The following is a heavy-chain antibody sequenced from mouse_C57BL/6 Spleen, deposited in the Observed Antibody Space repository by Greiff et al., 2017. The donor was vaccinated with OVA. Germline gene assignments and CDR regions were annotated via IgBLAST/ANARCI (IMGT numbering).Heavy chain of an antibody. Sequence: VKLVESGAELVRPGASVTLSCKASGYTFTDYEMHWVKQTPVHGLEWIGAIDPETGGTAYNQKFKGKAILTADKSSSTAYMELRSLTSEDSAVYYCTRSRLAGYFDVWGTGTTVTVSS. CDR2: IDPETGGT. V-gene: IGHV1-15*01. CDR3: TRSRLAGYFDV. J-gene: IGHJ1*03. D-gene: IGHD2-13*01. CDR1: GYTFTDYE.